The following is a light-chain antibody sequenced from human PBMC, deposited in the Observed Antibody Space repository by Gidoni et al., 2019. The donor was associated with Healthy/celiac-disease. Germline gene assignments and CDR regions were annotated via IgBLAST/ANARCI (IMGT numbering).Light chain of an antibody. Sequence: PATQPVSPGERATLSCRASQSVSSNLAWYQQKPGQAPRLRIYGASTRATGIPARFSGSGSEREFTLTISRLQSEDFAVYYCQQYNNWPPYTFGQGTKLEIK. CDR1: QSVSSN. CDR3: QQYNNWPPYT. V-gene: IGKV3-15*01. CDR2: GAS. J-gene: IGKJ2*01.